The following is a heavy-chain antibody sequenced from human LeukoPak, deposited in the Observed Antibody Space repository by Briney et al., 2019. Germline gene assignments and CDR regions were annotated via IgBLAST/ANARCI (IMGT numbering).Heavy chain of an antibody. V-gene: IGHV3-21*01. CDR3: ARSLIADGAFDI. J-gene: IGHJ3*02. D-gene: IGHD2-21*01. CDR2: ISSSGSYI. Sequence: KTGGSQRLSCAASGFTFTSYTMNWVRQAPGKGLEWVSDISSSGSYIDYADSVKGRFTISRDNAKNSLFLHMNSLRAEDTAVYYCARSLIADGAFDIWGQGTMVTVSS. CDR1: GFTFTSYT.